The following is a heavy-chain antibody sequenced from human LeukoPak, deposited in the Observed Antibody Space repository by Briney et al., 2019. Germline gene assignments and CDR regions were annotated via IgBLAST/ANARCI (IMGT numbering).Heavy chain of an antibody. V-gene: IGHV1-2*02. CDR1: GYTFTSYG. Sequence: ASVKVSCKASGYTFTSYGISWVRQAPGQGLEWMGWINPNSGGTNYAQKFQGRVTMTRDTSISTAYMELSRLRSDDTAVYYCARARRAVVPAASYYYYYMDVWGKGTTVTVSS. J-gene: IGHJ6*03. CDR3: ARARRAVVPAASYYYYYMDV. D-gene: IGHD2-2*01. CDR2: INPNSGGT.